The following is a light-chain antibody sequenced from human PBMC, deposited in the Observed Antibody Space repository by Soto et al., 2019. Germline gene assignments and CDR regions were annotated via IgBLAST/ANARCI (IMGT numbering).Light chain of an antibody. Sequence: DIQMTKSPSTLSASVGDRVTITCLARLRFSWWLAWYQHNPGNAPKLLIYKESSLETWVPSKFRGSVSGTEFTLTISSVQPHDFATYYCQQYTTYSVTFDNGTPLAIK. CDR2: KES. CDR1: LRFSWW. J-gene: IGKJ5*01. CDR3: QQYTTYSVT. V-gene: IGKV1-5*03.